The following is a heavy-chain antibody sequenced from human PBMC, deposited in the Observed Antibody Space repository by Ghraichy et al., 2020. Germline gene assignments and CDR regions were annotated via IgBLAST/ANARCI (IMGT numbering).Heavy chain of an antibody. D-gene: IGHD1-26*01. V-gene: IGHV1-46*01. CDR1: GYTFTSYY. J-gene: IGHJ4*02. Sequence: ASVKVSCKASGYTFTSYYMHWVRQAPGQGLEWMGIINPSGGSTSYAQKFQGRVTMTRDTSTSTVYMELSSLRSEDTAVYYCARDRGRELHRHYFDYWGQGTLVTVSS. CDR2: INPSGGST. CDR3: ARDRGRELHRHYFDY.